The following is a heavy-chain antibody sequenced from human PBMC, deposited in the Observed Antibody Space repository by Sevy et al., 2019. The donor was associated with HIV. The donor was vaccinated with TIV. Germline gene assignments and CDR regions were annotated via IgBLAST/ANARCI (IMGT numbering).Heavy chain of an antibody. CDR1: GFTFSSYA. CDR3: AKVLIAARRLSPIDY. CDR2: ISGSGGST. V-gene: IGHV3-23*01. D-gene: IGHD6-6*01. J-gene: IGHJ4*02. Sequence: GGSLRLSCAASGFTFSSYAMSWVRQAPGKGLEWVSAISGSGGSTYYADSVKGRFTISRDNSKNTLYLQMNSLRAEDTAVYYCAKVLIAARRLSPIDYWGQGTLVTVSS.